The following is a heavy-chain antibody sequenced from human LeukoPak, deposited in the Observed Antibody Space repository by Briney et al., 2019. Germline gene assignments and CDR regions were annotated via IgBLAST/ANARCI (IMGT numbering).Heavy chain of an antibody. CDR2: FYTSATT. J-gene: IGHJ4*02. V-gene: IGHV4-61*02. Sequence: SETLSLPCTVSGGSLRSGRYYGSWIRQPAAEGLEWIGRFYTSATTNYTPSLKSRVTISVDTSKNQLSLKLSSVTAADTPVYYCARDAATATLTLDYCGQGTLVTVSS. D-gene: IGHD5-24*01. CDR3: ARDAATATLTLDY. CDR1: GGSLRSGRYY.